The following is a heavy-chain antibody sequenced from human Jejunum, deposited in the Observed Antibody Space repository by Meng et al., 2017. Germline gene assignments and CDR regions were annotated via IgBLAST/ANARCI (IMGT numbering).Heavy chain of an antibody. CDR3: ARGCTRPDY. CDR1: GFTFSDYQ. D-gene: IGHD2-2*01. J-gene: IGHJ4*02. V-gene: IGHV3-11*01. CDR2: IAPSGSTI. Sequence: VQRGESGGCLVKPGGSLRLSCAASGFTFSDYQMSWIRQAPGKRLEWVSCIAPSGSTIYYADSVGGRFTFSRDNAKNSLYLQMNSLRVEDTAVYYCARGCTRPDYWGQGTLVTVSS.